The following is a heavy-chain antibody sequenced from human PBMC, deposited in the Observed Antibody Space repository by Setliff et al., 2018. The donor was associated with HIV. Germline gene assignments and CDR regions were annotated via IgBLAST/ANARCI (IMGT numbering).Heavy chain of an antibody. CDR2: ISGSGGST. J-gene: IGHJ4*02. Sequence: PGGSLRLSCAASGFTFSSYAMSWVRQAPGKGLEWVSAISGSGGSTYYADSVKGRFTISRDNSKNTLYLQTNSLRAEDTAVHYCAGSGWYGLLFDYWGQGTLVTVSS. CDR1: GFTFSSYA. D-gene: IGHD6-19*01. V-gene: IGHV3-23*01. CDR3: AGSGWYGLLFDY.